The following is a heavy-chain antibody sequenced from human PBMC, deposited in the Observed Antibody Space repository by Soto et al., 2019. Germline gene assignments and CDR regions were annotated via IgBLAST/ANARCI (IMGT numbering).Heavy chain of an antibody. CDR1: GGSITTFY. D-gene: IGHD5-12*01. CDR3: AREGSYSAYNFAHGIQLWSFDF. Sequence: SETLSLTCTVSGGSITTFYWSWVRQPAGKGLEWIGRIFSSGSTSFNPSLESRVAMSVDTSKNHFSLNLSSVTAADMAVYYCAREGSYSAYNFAHGIQLWSFDFWGQGALVTVSS. J-gene: IGHJ4*02. V-gene: IGHV4-4*07. CDR2: IFSSGST.